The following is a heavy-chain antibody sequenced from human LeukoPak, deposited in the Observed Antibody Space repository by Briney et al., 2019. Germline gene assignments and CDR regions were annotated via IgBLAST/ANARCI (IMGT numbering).Heavy chain of an antibody. CDR3: ARPGDRVWYFDL. CDR2: IYHSGST. D-gene: IGHD7-27*01. CDR1: GGSISSGGYY. Sequence: TSETLSLTCTVSGGSISSGGYYWSWIRQPPGKGLEWIGYIYHSGSTYYNPSLKSRVTISVDTSKNQFSLKLSSVTAADTAVYYCARPGDRVWYFDLWGRGTLVTVSS. J-gene: IGHJ2*01. V-gene: IGHV4-30-2*01.